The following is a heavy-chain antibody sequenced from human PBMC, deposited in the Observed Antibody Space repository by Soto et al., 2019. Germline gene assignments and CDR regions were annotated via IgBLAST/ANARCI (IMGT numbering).Heavy chain of an antibody. CDR3: ARDDYGDRSLDY. D-gene: IGHD4-17*01. V-gene: IGHV4-59*01. CDR1: GGSISSYY. Sequence: QVQLQESGPGLVKPSETLSLTCTVSGGSISSYYWSWIRQLPGKGLEWIGYIYYSGSTNYNPSLKSRVTISVDTSKNQFALQLSSVTAADTAVYYCARDDYGDRSLDYWGQGTLVTVSS. CDR2: IYYSGST. J-gene: IGHJ4*02.